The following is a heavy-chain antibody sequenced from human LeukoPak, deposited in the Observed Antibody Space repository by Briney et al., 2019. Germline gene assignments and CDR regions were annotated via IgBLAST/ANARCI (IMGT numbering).Heavy chain of an antibody. CDR1: GGSISSYY. Sequence: PSETLSLTCTVSGGSISSYYWSWIRQPPGKGLEWIGYIYYSGSTYYNPSLKSRVTISVDRSKNQFSLKLSSVTAADTAVYYCARGRYCSSTSCYSEDYWGQGTLVTVSS. CDR2: IYYSGST. CDR3: ARGRYCSSTSCYSEDY. D-gene: IGHD2-2*01. V-gene: IGHV4-59*12. J-gene: IGHJ4*02.